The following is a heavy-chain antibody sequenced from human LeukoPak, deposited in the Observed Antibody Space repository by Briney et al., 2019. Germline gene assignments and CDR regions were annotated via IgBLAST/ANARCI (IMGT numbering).Heavy chain of an antibody. CDR1: GFTFDDYA. D-gene: IGHD5-12*01. V-gene: IGHV3-9*01. CDR2: ISWNSGSI. Sequence: PGGSLRLSCAASGFTFDDYATHWVRQAPGKGLEWVSGISWNSGSIGYADSVKGRFTISRDNSKNTLYLQMNSLRVEDTAVYYCARGAYSGYDYSVRWFDPWGQGTLVTVSS. CDR3: ARGAYSGYDYSVRWFDP. J-gene: IGHJ5*02.